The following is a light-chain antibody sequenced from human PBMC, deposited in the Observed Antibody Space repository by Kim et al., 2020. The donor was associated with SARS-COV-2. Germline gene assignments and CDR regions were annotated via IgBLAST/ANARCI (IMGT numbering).Light chain of an antibody. CDR1: SLGTKS. Sequence: SYELTQPPSVSVAPGQTARITCAGNSLGTKSVHWYQQRPGQAPVLVIQYDGDRPAGIPERFSGSNSGNTATLAISWVEAGDEADYYCQVCDVGSDHPVFGGATKLTVL. CDR2: YDG. V-gene: IGLV3-21*04. CDR3: QVCDVGSDHPV. J-gene: IGLJ2*01.